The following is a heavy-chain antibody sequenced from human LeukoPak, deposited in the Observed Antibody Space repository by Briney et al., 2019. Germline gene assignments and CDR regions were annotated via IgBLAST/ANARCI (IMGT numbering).Heavy chain of an antibody. CDR3: AREGTVVPFDY. D-gene: IGHD4-23*01. V-gene: IGHV4-34*09. CDR2: IYYSGST. Sequence: SETLSLTCAVYGGSFSGYYWSWIRQPPGKGLEWIGYIYYSGSTYYNPSLKSRVTISVDTSKNQFSLKLSSVTAADTAVYYCAREGTVVPFDYWGQGTLVTVSS. J-gene: IGHJ4*02. CDR1: GGSFSGYY.